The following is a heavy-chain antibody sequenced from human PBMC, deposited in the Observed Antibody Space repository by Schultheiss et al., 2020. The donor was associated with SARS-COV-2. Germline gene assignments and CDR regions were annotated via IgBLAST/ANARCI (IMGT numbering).Heavy chain of an antibody. CDR1: GFTFAGYA. CDR3: VRDRSWWTPYNCFDL. Sequence: GGSLRLSCAPSGFTFAGYALRWVRQAPGKGLEWVSSISSSSSYIYYADSVKGRFTVSRDNANNSLYLQMHSLRVEDTAVYYCVRDRSWWTPYNCFDLWGRGTLVTVSS. D-gene: IGHD2-15*01. CDR2: ISSSSSYI. V-gene: IGHV3-21*01. J-gene: IGHJ5*02.